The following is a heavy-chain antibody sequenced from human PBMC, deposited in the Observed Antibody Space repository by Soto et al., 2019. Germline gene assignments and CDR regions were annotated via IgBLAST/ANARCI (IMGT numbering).Heavy chain of an antibody. CDR2: IIPIFGTA. CDR1: GGSFNRHT. V-gene: IGHV1-69*01. Sequence: QVQLVQSGAEVRKPGSSVRVSCKASGGSFNRHTISWVRQAPGQGLERMGGIIPIFGTANHAQKFQGRVTISADESTSTVYMEVSSLRSDDTAIYYCARGWGYDSTDYYYAYWGQGTLVIVSS. D-gene: IGHD3-22*01. CDR3: ARGWGYDSTDYYYAY. J-gene: IGHJ4*02.